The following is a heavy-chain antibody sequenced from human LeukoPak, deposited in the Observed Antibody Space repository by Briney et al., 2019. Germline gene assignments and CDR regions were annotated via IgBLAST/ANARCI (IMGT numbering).Heavy chain of an antibody. V-gene: IGHV1-8*01. CDR3: ARDTTREAVAGRRAFDI. CDR2: MNPNSGNT. J-gene: IGHJ3*02. D-gene: IGHD6-19*01. CDR1: GYTFTSYD. Sequence: ASVKVSCKASGYTFTSYDINWVRQATGQGLEWMGWMNPNSGNTGYAQKFQGRVTMTRNTSISTAYMELSSLRSEDTAVYYCARDTTREAVAGRRAFDIWGQRTMVTVSS.